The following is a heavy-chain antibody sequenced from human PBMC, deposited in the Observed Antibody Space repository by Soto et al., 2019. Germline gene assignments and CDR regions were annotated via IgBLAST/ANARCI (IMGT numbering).Heavy chain of an antibody. Sequence: SGPPLVNPTQALTLTCTFSGFSLSTSGVGVGWIRQPPGKALEWLALIYWNDDKRYSPSLKSRLTITKDTSKNQVVLTMTNMDPVDTATYYCAHSLGSPTLRRIPPYYYYGMDVWGQGTTVTVSS. V-gene: IGHV2-5*01. CDR1: GFSLSTSGVG. D-gene: IGHD2-21*01. J-gene: IGHJ6*02. CDR2: IYWNDDK. CDR3: AHSLGSPTLRRIPPYYYYGMDV.